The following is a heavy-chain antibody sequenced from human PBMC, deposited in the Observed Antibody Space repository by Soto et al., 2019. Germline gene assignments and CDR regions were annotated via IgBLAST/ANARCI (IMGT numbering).Heavy chain of an antibody. CDR3: ARGFCSAGSCSLFDY. CDR2: FYYSGST. Sequence: QVQLQESGPGLVKPSQTLSLTCTVSGGSVSSGGYYWSWIRQHPGKGLEWIGYFYYSGSTYYNPSLKSRVTISVVTSKNQFSLKLSSVTAADTAVYYCARGFCSAGSCSLFDYWGQGTLVTVSS. J-gene: IGHJ4*02. CDR1: GGSVSSGGYY. D-gene: IGHD2-15*01. V-gene: IGHV4-31*03.